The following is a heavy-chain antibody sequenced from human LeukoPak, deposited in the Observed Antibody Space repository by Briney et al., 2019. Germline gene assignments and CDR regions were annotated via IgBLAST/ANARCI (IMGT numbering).Heavy chain of an antibody. CDR3: EKDQKAGAGQSRGFFYY. CDR2: IRYDGSNK. CDR1: GFTFSSYG. D-gene: IGHD6-19*01. Sequence: GGSLRLSCAASGFTFSSYGMHWVRQAPGKGLEWVAFIRYDGSNKYYADSVKGRFTISRDNSKNTLYLQMNSLRAEDTAVYYCEKDQKAGAGQSRGFFYYWGQGTLVTVAS. J-gene: IGHJ4*02. V-gene: IGHV3-30*02.